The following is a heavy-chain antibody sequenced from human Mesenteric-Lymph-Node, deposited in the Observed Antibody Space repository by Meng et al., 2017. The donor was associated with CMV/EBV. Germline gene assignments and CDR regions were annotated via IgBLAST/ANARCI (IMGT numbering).Heavy chain of an antibody. Sequence: HLKESGPGLVKPSESLSRSCIVSGDSISNSTYYWTWIRQPQGKGLEWIGSVHHSGTTYYNPSLKGRLTISVDTSANLFSLRLTTVTAADTATYYCARRGNYDSDYSEYWGQGTLVTVSS. J-gene: IGHJ4*02. V-gene: IGHV4-39*01. CDR2: VHHSGTT. CDR3: ARRGNYDSDYSEY. D-gene: IGHD3-22*01. CDR1: GDSISNSTYY.